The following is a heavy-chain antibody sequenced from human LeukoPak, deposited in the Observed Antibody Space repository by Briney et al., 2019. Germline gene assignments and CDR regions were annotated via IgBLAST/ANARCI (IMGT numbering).Heavy chain of an antibody. CDR3: GRDQGSSWY. CDR2: IWYDGSNK. Sequence: RGSLTLPWAASGFTFSSYCMDWVRQAPSKGLEWVAVIWYDGSNKFYSDSVKGRFTIPKDHFKNTLYLQMNRPRAEGPGGYFCGRDQGSSWY. V-gene: IGHV3-33*01. D-gene: IGHD6-13*01. CDR1: GFTFSSYC. J-gene: IGHJ2*01.